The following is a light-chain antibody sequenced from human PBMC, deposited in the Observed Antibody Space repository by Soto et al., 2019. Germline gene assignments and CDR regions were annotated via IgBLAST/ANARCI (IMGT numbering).Light chain of an antibody. V-gene: IGKV3-15*01. CDR3: QQYNNWPPIT. Sequence: NVLTQSPGTLSLSPGERATLSCRASQSVSSNLAWYQQKPGQAPRLLIYRASIRATGIPARFSGSGSGTEFTLTISSLQSEDFAIYYCQQYNNWPPITFGQGTRLEI. CDR1: QSVSSN. CDR2: RAS. J-gene: IGKJ5*01.